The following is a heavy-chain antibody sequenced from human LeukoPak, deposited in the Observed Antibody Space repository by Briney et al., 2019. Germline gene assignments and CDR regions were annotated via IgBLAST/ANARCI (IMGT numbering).Heavy chain of an antibody. J-gene: IGHJ3*02. CDR2: ISSSAGTI. D-gene: IGHD2-15*01. CDR3: ARDRIGGSDDAFDI. Sequence: GGSLRLSCAASGFTFSTYSMNWVRQAPGKGLEWVSYISSSAGTIYYADSVKGRFTISRDNAKNSLYLQMNSLRAEDTAVYYCARDRIGGSDDAFDIWGQGTMVTVSS. V-gene: IGHV3-48*04. CDR1: GFTFSTYS.